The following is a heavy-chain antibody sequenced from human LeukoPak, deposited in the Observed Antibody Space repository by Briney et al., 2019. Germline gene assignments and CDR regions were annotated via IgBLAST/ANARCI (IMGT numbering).Heavy chain of an antibody. V-gene: IGHV3-30-3*01. CDR3: ARDGGVMLRGYDY. J-gene: IGHJ4*02. Sequence: GGSLRLSCAASGFTFSSYAMHWVRQAPGKGLEWVAVISYDGSNKYYADSVKGRFTISRDNSKNTLYLQMNSLRAEDTAVYYCARDGGVMLRGYDYWGQGTLVTVSS. D-gene: IGHD5-18*01. CDR2: ISYDGSNK. CDR1: GFTFSSYA.